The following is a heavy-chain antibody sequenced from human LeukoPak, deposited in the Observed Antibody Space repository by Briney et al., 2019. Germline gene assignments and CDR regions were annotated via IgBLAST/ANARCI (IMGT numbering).Heavy chain of an antibody. D-gene: IGHD2-2*01. Sequence: ASVKVSCKASGYTFTGYYMHWVRQAPGQGLEWMGWINPNGGGTNYAQKFQDRVTMTRDTSINTAYMELTRLRSDDTAVYYCAREGCSSTSCYWFDPWGQGTLVTVSS. CDR3: AREGCSSTSCYWFDP. CDR1: GYTFTGYY. CDR2: INPNGGGT. V-gene: IGHV1-2*02. J-gene: IGHJ5*02.